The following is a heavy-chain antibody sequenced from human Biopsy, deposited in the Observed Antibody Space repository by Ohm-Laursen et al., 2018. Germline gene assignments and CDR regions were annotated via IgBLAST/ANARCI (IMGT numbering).Heavy chain of an antibody. V-gene: IGHV1-24*01. J-gene: IGHJ4*02. CDR1: GYTLNELS. Sequence: GASVKVSCNVSGYTLNELSMHWVRQVPGKGLEWMGGFAPENGKTVYARKFQGRITMTEDTSTDTAYMELSNLRSEDTAVYYCAADINVWNVNYWGQGTQVTVSS. D-gene: IGHD1-1*01. CDR2: FAPENGKT. CDR3: AADINVWNVNY.